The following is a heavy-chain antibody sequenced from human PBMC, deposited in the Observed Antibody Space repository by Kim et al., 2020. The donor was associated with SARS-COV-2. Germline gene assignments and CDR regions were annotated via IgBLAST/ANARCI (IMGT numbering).Heavy chain of an antibody. D-gene: IGHD6-13*01. Sequence: DSVKGRFTISRDNSKNTLYLQMNSLRAEDTAVYYCAKDIASMYSSSSLDYWGQGTLVTVSS. V-gene: IGHV3-30*02. CDR3: AKDIASMYSSSSLDY. J-gene: IGHJ4*02.